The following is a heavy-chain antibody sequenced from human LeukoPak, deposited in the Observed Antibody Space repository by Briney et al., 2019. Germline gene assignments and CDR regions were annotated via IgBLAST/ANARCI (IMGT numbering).Heavy chain of an antibody. CDR3: ARETSGWPNWFDP. D-gene: IGHD3-22*01. CDR1: GYTFTDYA. J-gene: IGHJ5*02. V-gene: IGHV7-4-1*02. Sequence: ASVKVSCKASGYTFTDYAIIWVRQAPGQGLEWMGWINTNTGNPTYAQGFTGRFVFSFDTSVTTAYLQISSLKAEDSAMYYCARETSGWPNWFDPWGQGTLVTVSS. CDR2: INTNTGNP.